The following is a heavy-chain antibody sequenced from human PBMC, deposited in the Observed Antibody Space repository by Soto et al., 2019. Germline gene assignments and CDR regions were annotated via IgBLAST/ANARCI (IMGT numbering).Heavy chain of an antibody. CDR1: GDSVSSNSAA. CDR2: TYYRSKWYN. CDR3: ARETIAAAGLFDY. V-gene: IGHV6-1*01. J-gene: IGHJ4*02. D-gene: IGHD6-13*01. Sequence: QVQLQQSGPGLVKPSQTLSLTCAISGDSVSSNSAAWNWIRQSPSRGLEWLGRTYYRSKWYNDYSVSVKKPININPETSKNQFSLQLNPVTPEDTAVYYCARETIAAAGLFDYWGQGTLVTVSS.